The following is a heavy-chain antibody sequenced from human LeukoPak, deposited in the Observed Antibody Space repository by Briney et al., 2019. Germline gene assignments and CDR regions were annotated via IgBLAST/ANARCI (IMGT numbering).Heavy chain of an antibody. CDR3: ARFLTYGDYVFYAFDI. Sequence: ASVKVSCKASGGTFSSYAISWVRQAPGQGLEWMGWISAYNGNTNYAQKLQGRVTMTTDTSTSTAYMELRSLRSDDTAVYYCARFLTYGDYVFYAFDIWGQGTMVTVSS. D-gene: IGHD4-17*01. CDR2: ISAYNGNT. V-gene: IGHV1-18*01. CDR1: GGTFSSYA. J-gene: IGHJ3*02.